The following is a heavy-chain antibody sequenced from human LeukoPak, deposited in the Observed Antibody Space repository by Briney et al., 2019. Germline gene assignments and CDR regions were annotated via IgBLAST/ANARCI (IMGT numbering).Heavy chain of an antibody. CDR3: ARVLRYFDSSLGY. J-gene: IGHJ4*02. Sequence: ASVKVSCKASGYTFTSYDINWVRQAPGQGLEWMGWMNPNSGNTVYAQKFQGRVTMTRNTSISTAYMELSSLRSEDTAVYYCARVLRYFDSSLGYWGQGTLVTVSS. CDR1: GYTFTSYD. CDR2: MNPNSGNT. D-gene: IGHD3-9*01. V-gene: IGHV1-8*01.